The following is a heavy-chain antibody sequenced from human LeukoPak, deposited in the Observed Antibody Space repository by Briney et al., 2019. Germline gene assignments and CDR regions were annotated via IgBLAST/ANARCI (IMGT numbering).Heavy chain of an antibody. D-gene: IGHD3-22*01. Sequence: GGSLRLSCAASGFTFSNYAMSWVGQAPGKGLERVSTISGSGGTTYYADSVKGRFTISRDNSKNTLYLQMNSLRAEDTAIYYCAKDGAYYDSSGYLDYWGQGTLVTVSS. CDR2: ISGSGGTT. J-gene: IGHJ4*02. CDR3: AKDGAYYDSSGYLDY. CDR1: GFTFSNYA. V-gene: IGHV3-23*01.